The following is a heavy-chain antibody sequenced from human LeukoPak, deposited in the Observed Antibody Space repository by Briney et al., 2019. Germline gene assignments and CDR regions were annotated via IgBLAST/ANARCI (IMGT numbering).Heavy chain of an antibody. CDR3: ASLGIRRYYYYYMDV. Sequence: SETLSLTCTVSGGSITSGAYYWGWIRQHPGMGLEWIAYIYSTGSTYHNPALKSRLSISLDTSKNQLSLQLSSVTAADTAVYYCASLGIRRYYYYYMDVWGKGTTVTVSS. CDR2: IYSTGST. J-gene: IGHJ6*03. V-gene: IGHV4-31*03. D-gene: IGHD7-27*01. CDR1: GGSITSGAYY.